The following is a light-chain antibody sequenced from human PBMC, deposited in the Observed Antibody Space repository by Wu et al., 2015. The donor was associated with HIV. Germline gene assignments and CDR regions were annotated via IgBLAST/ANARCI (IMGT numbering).Light chain of an antibody. CDR2: AVS. Sequence: DIQMTQSPSSLSASVGDRVTITCRASQDIRNSLAWYQQKPGKAPKLLLYAVSRLESGVPSRFSGSGSGTDYTLTISSLQPDDFATYFCQQYYTTPQVTFGGGSKLEI. CDR3: QQYYTTPQVT. J-gene: IGKJ4*01. V-gene: IGKV1-NL1*01. CDR1: QDIRNS.